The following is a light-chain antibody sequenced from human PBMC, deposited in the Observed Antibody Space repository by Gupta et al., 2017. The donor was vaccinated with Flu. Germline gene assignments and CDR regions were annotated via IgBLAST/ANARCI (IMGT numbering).Light chain of an antibody. CDR1: QSVSSSY. CDR2: GAS. V-gene: IGKV3-20*01. Sequence: ERATLSCRASQSVSSSYLAWYQQKPGQAPRLLIYGASSRATGIPDRFSGSGSGTDFTLTISRLEPEDFAVYYCQQYGSSPWTFGQGTKVEI. J-gene: IGKJ1*01. CDR3: QQYGSSPWT.